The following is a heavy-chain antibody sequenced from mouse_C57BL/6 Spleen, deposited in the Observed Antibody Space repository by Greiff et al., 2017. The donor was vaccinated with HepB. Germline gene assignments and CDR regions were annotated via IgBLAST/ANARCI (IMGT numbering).Heavy chain of an antibody. CDR2: IWSDGST. J-gene: IGHJ4*01. CDR1: GFSLTSYG. V-gene: IGHV2-6-1*01. CDR3: ARHEEDGPQDYAMDY. D-gene: IGHD2-3*01. Sequence: VQLKESGPGLVAPSQRLSITCTVSGFSLTSYGVHWVRQPPGKGLEWLVVIWSDGSTTYNSALKSRLSICKDNSNSQVILKMNSLQTEDTAMYYCARHEEDGPQDYAMDYWGQGTSVTVSS.